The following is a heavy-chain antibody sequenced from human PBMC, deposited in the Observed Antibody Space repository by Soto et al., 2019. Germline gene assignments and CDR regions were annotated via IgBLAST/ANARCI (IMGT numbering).Heavy chain of an antibody. V-gene: IGHV3-30-3*01. CDR2: ISYDGSNK. CDR1: GFTFSSYA. D-gene: IGHD3-9*01. Sequence: GGSLRHSCAASGFTFSSYAMRWVRQATGKGLEWVAVISYDGSNKYYADSVKGRFTISRDNSKNTLYLQMNSLRAEDTAVYYCARDPGAYDILTGYYYGMDVWGQGTTVTVSS. CDR3: ARDPGAYDILTGYYYGMDV. J-gene: IGHJ6*02.